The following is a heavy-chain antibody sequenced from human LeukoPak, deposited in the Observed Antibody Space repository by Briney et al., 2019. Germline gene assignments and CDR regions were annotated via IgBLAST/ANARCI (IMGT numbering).Heavy chain of an antibody. D-gene: IGHD6-13*01. J-gene: IGHJ4*02. CDR3: ARGGLGIAATGSEDYFDY. V-gene: IGHV1-18*01. Sequence: GASVKVSCKASGYTFTSYGISWVRQAPGQGPEWMGWISAYNGNTNYAQKLQGRVTMTTDTSTSTAYMELRSLRSDDTAVYYCARGGLGIAATGSEDYFDYWGQGTLVTVSS. CDR1: GYTFTSYG. CDR2: ISAYNGNT.